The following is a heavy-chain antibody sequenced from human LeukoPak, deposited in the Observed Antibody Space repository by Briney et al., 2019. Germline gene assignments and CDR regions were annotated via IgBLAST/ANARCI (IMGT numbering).Heavy chain of an antibody. J-gene: IGHJ3*02. CDR3: ATDPHIVVVTAIPDAFDI. D-gene: IGHD2-21*02. CDR1: GFTFSNYW. CDR2: LKQDGGEK. Sequence: GGSLRLSCAASGFTFSNYWMSWVRQAPGKGLEWVANLKQDGGEKYYVDSVKGRFTISRDNAKNSLYLQMNSLRAEDTAVYYCATDPHIVVVTAIPDAFDIWGQGTMVTVSS. V-gene: IGHV3-7*03.